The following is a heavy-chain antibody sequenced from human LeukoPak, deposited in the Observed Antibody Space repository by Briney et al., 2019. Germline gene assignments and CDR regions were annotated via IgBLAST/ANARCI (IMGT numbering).Heavy chain of an antibody. J-gene: IGHJ4*02. V-gene: IGHV3-74*01. CDR3: ARETSGSFPY. CDR2: INSDESIT. Sequence: GGSLRLSCAASGFTFSSSWMYWVRQAPGKGLVWVSRINSDESITTYADSVKGRFTISRDNSKNTLYLQMNNLSAEDTAVYYCARETSGSFPYWGQGTLVTVSS. CDR1: GFTFSSSW. D-gene: IGHD2-15*01.